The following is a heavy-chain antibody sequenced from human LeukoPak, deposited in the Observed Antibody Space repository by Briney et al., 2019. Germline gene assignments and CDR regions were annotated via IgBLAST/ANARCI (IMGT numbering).Heavy chain of an antibody. CDR1: GFTFSSYW. D-gene: IGHD6-13*01. CDR2: IKQDGSEK. CDR3: ARSGSSWYTPFDY. V-gene: IGHV3-7*01. Sequence: GGSLRLSCAASGFTFSSYWMSWVRQAPGKGLEWVANIKQDGSEKYYVDSVKGRFTISRDNAKNSLYLQMNSLRAEDMAVYYCARSGSSWYTPFDYWGQGTLVTVSS. J-gene: IGHJ4*02.